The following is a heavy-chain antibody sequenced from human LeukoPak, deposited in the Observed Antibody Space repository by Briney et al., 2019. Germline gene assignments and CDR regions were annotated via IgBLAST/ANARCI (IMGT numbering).Heavy chain of an antibody. CDR2: IHQSGGT. V-gene: IGHV4-4*02. CDR3: ARRNYYDSTGNYNN. D-gene: IGHD3-22*01. CDR1: GGSISSDNW. Sequence: PSGTLSLTCAVSGGSISSDNWWSWVRQPPGKGLEWVGEIHQSGGTNYNPSLKSRVTITVDKSKSQFSLKLGSVTAADTAVYYCARRNYYDSTGNYNNWGRRTLVTVSS. J-gene: IGHJ4*02.